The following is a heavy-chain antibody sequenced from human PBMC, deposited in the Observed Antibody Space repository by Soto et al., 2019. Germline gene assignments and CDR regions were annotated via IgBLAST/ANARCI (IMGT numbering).Heavy chain of an antibody. Sequence: PGGSLRLSCAASGFTFSSYAMSWVRQAPGKGLEWVSAISCSGGSTYYADSVKGRFTISRDNSKNTLYLQMNSLRAEDTAVYYCAKGPYYDILTGYLDYWGQGTLVTVSS. CDR3: AKGPYYDILTGYLDY. J-gene: IGHJ4*02. D-gene: IGHD3-9*01. V-gene: IGHV3-23*01. CDR1: GFTFSSYA. CDR2: ISCSGGST.